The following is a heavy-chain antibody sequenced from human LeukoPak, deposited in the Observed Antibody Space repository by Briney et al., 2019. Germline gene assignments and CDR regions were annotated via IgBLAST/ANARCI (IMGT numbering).Heavy chain of an antibody. CDR3: ARGPRGDLNYYYYMDV. D-gene: IGHD4-17*01. J-gene: IGHJ6*03. V-gene: IGHV4-34*01. CDR1: GGSFSGYY. Sequence: SETLSLTCAVYGGSFSGYYWSWIRQPPGKGLEWIGEINHSGSTNYNPSLKSRVTISVDTSKNQFSLKLGSVTAADTAVYYCARGPRGDLNYYYYMDVWGKGTTVTVSS. CDR2: INHSGST.